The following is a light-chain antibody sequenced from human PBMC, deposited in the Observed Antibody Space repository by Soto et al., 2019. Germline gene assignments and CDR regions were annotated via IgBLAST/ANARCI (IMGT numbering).Light chain of an antibody. CDR1: PSISSC. CDR2: KAS. CDR3: QQYNSYPYT. V-gene: IGKV1-5*03. Sequence: DIQMTQSPSTLSASVGDRVTITCRASPSISSCLAWYQQKPGKAPKLLIYKASSLESGVPSRFSGSGSGTEFTLTISSLQPDDFATYYCQQYNSYPYTFGQGTKLEIK. J-gene: IGKJ2*01.